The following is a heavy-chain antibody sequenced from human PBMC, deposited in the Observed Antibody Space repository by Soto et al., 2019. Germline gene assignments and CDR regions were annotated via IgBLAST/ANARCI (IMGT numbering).Heavy chain of an antibody. V-gene: IGHV3-30-3*01. Sequence: QVQLVESGGGVVQPGRSLRLSCAASGFTFSSYAMHWVRQAPGKGLEWVAVISYDGSNKYYADSVKGRFTISRDNSKNTLYLQMNRLRAQDTAVYYCSRANKSLVEAVLPFHDEYGMDVWGQWTTVTVSS. CDR2: ISYDGSNK. CDR3: SRANKSLVEAVLPFHDEYGMDV. D-gene: IGHD1-1*01. CDR1: GFTFSSYA. J-gene: IGHJ6*02.